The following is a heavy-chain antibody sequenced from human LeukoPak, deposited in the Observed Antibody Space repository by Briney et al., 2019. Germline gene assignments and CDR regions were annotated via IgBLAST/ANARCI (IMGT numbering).Heavy chain of an antibody. V-gene: IGHV4-34*01. Sequence: PSETLSLTCAVYGGSFSGYYWSWIRQPPGKGLEWIGEGGDRGGTKFNPSLKGRVSISADPSKNQFSLNLYSMTAADTAVYHCAMNGQSGFSFDPWGQGTLVTVSS. CDR3: AMNGQSGFSFDP. CDR2: GGDRGGT. D-gene: IGHD1-26*01. J-gene: IGHJ5*02. CDR1: GGSFSGYY.